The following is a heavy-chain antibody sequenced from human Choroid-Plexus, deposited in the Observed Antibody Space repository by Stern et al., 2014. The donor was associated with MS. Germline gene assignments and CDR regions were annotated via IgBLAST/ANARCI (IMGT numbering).Heavy chain of an antibody. Sequence: QVQLVQSGAEVKKPGASVRVSCKASGYTFTDYYIYWVRQAPGHGLVWMGWIKTNRGRTEYAERFQGRVTMTRDTSISSAYMELSRLTSDDTAVYYCTRRLGRVGDYFYGMDVWGQGTTVTVSS. CDR1: GYTFTDYY. J-gene: IGHJ6*02. V-gene: IGHV1-2*02. CDR3: TRRLGRVGDYFYGMDV. CDR2: IKTNRGRT. D-gene: IGHD7-27*01.